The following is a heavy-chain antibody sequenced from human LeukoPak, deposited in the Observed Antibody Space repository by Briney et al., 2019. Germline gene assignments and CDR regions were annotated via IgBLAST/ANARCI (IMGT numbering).Heavy chain of an antibody. CDR3: ARGRNRIAVAGTDYYYYGMDV. J-gene: IGHJ6*02. V-gene: IGHV1-18*01. CDR2: ISAYNGNT. CDR1: GYTFTSYG. D-gene: IGHD6-19*01. Sequence: ASVKVSCKASGYTFTSYGISWVRQAPGQGLEWMGWISAYNGNTNYAQKLQGRVTMTRNTSISTAYMELSSLRSEDTAVYYCARGRNRIAVAGTDYYYYGMDVWGQGTTVTVSS.